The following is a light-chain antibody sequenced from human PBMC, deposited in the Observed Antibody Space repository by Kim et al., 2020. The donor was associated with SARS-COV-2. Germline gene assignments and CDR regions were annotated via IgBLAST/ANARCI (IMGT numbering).Light chain of an antibody. V-gene: IGKV3-20*01. CDR3: QQYGSSPPWT. J-gene: IGKJ1*01. CDR1: QSVSSTY. CDR2: GAS. Sequence: PGERATPSCRASQSVSSTYLAWYQQKPGQAPRLIIYGASSRATGIPDRFSGSGSGTDFTLTISRLEPEDFAVYYCQQYGSSPPWTFGQGTKVDIK.